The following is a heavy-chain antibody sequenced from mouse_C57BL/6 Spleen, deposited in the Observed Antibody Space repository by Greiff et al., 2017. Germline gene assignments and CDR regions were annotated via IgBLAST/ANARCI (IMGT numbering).Heavy chain of an antibody. D-gene: IGHD3-3*01. J-gene: IGHJ4*01. V-gene: IGHV8-12*01. Sequence: QVTLKVSGPGILQSSQTLSLTCSFSGFSLSTSGMGVSWIRQPSGKGLEWRATIYWDDDKRCHPSLKSRLTISKETYRNQVFLKITSVDTADTAKYDGARRRDVDYAMDYWGQGTSVTVSS. CDR2: IYWDDDK. CDR3: ARRRDVDYAMDY. CDR1: GFSLSTSGMG.